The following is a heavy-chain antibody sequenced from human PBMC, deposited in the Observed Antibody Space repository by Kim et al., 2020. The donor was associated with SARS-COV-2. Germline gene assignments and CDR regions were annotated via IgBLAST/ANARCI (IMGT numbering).Heavy chain of an antibody. V-gene: IGHV3-53*01. CDR3: ARVRHFYNLLTGYYTGPLVY. CDR1: GFTVSSNY. CDR2: IYTDGST. D-gene: IGHD3-9*01. J-gene: IGHJ4*02. Sequence: GGSLRLSCAASGFTVSSNYMSWVRQAPGKGLEWVSVIYTDGSTYYADSVKGRFTISRDTSKNTLYLQMSSLRAEDTAVYYCARVRHFYNLLTGYYTGPLVYWGEETLVTVSS.